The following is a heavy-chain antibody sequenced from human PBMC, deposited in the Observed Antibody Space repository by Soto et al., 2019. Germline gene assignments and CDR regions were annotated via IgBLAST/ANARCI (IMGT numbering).Heavy chain of an antibody. Sequence: QVQPVQSGAEVKKPGSSVKVSCKASGGTFSSYAISWVRQAPGQGLEWMGGIIPIFGTANYAQKFQGRVTSTADESTSTDELVMRRLRSEGTVVYVWERESAYYVISVYTFVDWVPGTLVTLS. J-gene: IGHJ4*02. CDR2: IIPIFGTA. CDR1: GGTFSSYA. D-gene: IGHD3-22*01. CDR3: ERESAYYVISVYTFVD. V-gene: IGHV1-69*01.